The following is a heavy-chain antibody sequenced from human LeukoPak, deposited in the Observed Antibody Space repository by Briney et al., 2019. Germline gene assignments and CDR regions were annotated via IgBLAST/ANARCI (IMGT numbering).Heavy chain of an antibody. CDR2: MSGSGGSI. CDR1: GFTFSSYA. D-gene: IGHD3-22*01. CDR3: ARDDSSGYYLNYYFDY. J-gene: IGHJ4*02. V-gene: IGHV3-23*01. Sequence: GGSLRLSCAASGFTFSSYAMSWVRQAPGKGLEWVSTMSGSGGSIYYADSVKGRFTISRDNSKNTLYLQMNSLRAEDTAVYYCARDDSSGYYLNYYFDYWGQGTLVTVSS.